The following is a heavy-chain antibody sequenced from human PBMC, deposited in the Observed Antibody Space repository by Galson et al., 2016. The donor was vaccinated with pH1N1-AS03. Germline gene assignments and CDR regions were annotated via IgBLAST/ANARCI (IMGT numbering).Heavy chain of an antibody. CDR1: GFTFSSYW. J-gene: IGHJ4*02. D-gene: IGHD2/OR15-2a*01. CDR2: IDSDGSNT. V-gene: IGHV3-74*01. Sequence: SLRLSCAASGFTFSSYWMHWVRHLPGKGLVWVSGIDSDGSNTYYADSVRGRFTTSRDNAKNTLYLQMNSLRAEDTALYYCADPFSLPWGQGTLITVSS. CDR3: ADPFSLP.